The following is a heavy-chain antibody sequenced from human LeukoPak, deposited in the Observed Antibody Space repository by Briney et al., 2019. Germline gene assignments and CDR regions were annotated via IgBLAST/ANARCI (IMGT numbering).Heavy chain of an antibody. CDR2: ISFNSGSI. J-gene: IGHJ4*02. V-gene: IGHV3-9*01. CDR3: AKVPLIYDSSGNYFDY. CDR1: GFTFDDYA. Sequence: GGSLRLSCAASGFTFDDYAMHWVRQAPGKGLEWVSGISFNSGSIGYADSVKGRFTISRDNAKKSLYLQMNSLSAEDTALYYCAKVPLIYDSSGNYFDYWGQGTLVTVSS. D-gene: IGHD3-22*01.